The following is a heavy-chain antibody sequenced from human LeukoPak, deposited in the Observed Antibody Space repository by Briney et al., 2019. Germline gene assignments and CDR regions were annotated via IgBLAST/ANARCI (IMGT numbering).Heavy chain of an antibody. CDR1: GGTFSSYA. J-gene: IGHJ4*02. V-gene: IGHV1-69*04. D-gene: IGHD6-6*01. Sequence: SVKVSCKASGGTFSSYAISWVRQAPGQGLEWMGRIIPILGTANYAQKLQGRVTMTTDTSTSTAYMELRSLRSDDTAVYYCARGKQLVHFDYWGQGTLVTVSS. CDR2: IIPILGTA. CDR3: ARGKQLVHFDY.